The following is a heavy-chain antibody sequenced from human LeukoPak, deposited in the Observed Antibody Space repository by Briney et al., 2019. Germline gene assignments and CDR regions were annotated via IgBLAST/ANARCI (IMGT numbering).Heavy chain of an antibody. CDR3: ARGEYSNGYPYRLDS. D-gene: IGHD3-16*01. CDR2: IRPKRGDA. CDR1: GSTLSDYH. Sequence: ASVKVSLTAAGSTLSDYHINWVRHASAQGNGWKGWIRPKRGDAKYGQAFQGGVTMTRYTSISTAYMELNGLRFDDTAMYYCARGEYSNGYPYRLDSWGQGTLVTVSS. V-gene: IGHV1-2*02. J-gene: IGHJ4*02.